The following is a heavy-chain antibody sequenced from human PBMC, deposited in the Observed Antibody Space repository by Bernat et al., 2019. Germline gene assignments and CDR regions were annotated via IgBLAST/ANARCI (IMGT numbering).Heavy chain of an antibody. CDR1: GFTLSNYG. CDR3: ARGTYGLFGWFDS. J-gene: IGHJ5*01. D-gene: IGHD3-10*01. CDR2: ISDSGATT. V-gene: IGHV3-23*01. Sequence: EVQLLESGGTLIQPGGSLRLSCAASGFTLSNYGMSWIRQAPGKGLGWVSGISDSGATTHHADSVKGRFTISRDNSNNVLYLQMYSLRAEDTAIYYWARGTYGLFGWFDSWGQGTLVTVSS.